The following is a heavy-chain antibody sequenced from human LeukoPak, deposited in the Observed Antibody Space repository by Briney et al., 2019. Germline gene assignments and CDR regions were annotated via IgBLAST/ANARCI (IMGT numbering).Heavy chain of an antibody. Sequence: SETLSLTCAVSGDSISSNIWWSWVRQPPGKGLEWIGEIHDSGSTNYNLSLKSRVTISVDKSRIQFSLKLRSATAADTAVYYCARKDVVTSQFDYWGQGTLVTVSS. CDR3: ARKDVVTSQFDY. J-gene: IGHJ4*02. D-gene: IGHD5-12*01. CDR2: IHDSGST. V-gene: IGHV4-4*02. CDR1: GDSISSNIW.